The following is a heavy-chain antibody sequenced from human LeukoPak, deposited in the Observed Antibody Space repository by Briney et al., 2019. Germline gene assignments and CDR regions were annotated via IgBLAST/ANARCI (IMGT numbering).Heavy chain of an antibody. J-gene: IGHJ5*02. CDR2: INPKDGAT. Sequence: GASVTVTFMRTGYIFTHHLKHGLRQPPGQGLEWMGIINPKDGATDFAQRFQGRVTMTTHTSTSKVYMELSSLRSEDTAVYYCARDHSNELGVGGCFVSWFDPWGEGTLVSVSS. D-gene: IGHD2-15*01. V-gene: IGHV1-46*01. CDR1: GYIFTHHL. CDR3: ARDHSNELGVGGCFVSWFDP.